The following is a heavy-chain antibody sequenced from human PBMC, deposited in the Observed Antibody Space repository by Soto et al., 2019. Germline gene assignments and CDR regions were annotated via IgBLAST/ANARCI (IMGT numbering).Heavy chain of an antibody. CDR2: ISYDGSNK. CDR3: ARDDDYDANAFDY. Sequence: QVQLVESGGGVVQPGRSLRLSCAASGFTFSSYAMHWVRQAPGKGLEWVAVISYDGSNKYYADSVKGRFTISRDNSKNTLYLQMNSLRAEDTAVYYCARDDDYDANAFDYWGPGTLVTVSS. CDR1: GFTFSSYA. J-gene: IGHJ4*02. D-gene: IGHD3-22*01. V-gene: IGHV3-30-3*01.